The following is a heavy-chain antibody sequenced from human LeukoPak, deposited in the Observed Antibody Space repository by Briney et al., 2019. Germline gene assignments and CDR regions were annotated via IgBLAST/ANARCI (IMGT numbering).Heavy chain of an antibody. Sequence: SETLSLTCSVSGDSISSYHWNWIRKPPGKGLEWIGYMQSTGNSNYNPSLKSRVSMSVETSKNRIVLNLSSVTAADTAVYYCARDKRHSYGRYFDHWGQGLLVTVSS. CDR1: GDSISSYH. J-gene: IGHJ4*02. CDR3: ARDKRHSYGRYFDH. D-gene: IGHD5-18*01. CDR2: MQSTGNS. V-gene: IGHV4-59*01.